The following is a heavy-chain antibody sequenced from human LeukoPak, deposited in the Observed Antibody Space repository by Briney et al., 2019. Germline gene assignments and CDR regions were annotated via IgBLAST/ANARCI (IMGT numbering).Heavy chain of an antibody. CDR2: IYHSGST. CDR3: ARVRGYTTVAGRGHFDY. D-gene: IGHD6-19*01. Sequence: SETLSLTCAVSGYSISSGYYWGWIRQPPGKGLEWIGSIYHSGSTYYNPALKSRVTISVDTSKNQFSLKLSSVTAADTAVYYCARVRGYTTVAGRGHFDYWGQGTLVTVSS. J-gene: IGHJ4*02. V-gene: IGHV4-38-2*01. CDR1: GYSISSGYY.